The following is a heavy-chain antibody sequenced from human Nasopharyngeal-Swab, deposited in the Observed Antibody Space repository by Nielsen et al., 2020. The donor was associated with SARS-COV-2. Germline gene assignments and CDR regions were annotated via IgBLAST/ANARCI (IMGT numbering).Heavy chain of an antibody. J-gene: IGHJ5*02. CDR1: GLSYTNYW. D-gene: IGHD7-27*01. CDR3: ARDSGWFDP. CDR2: INQDGSEK. V-gene: IGHV3-7*01. Sequence: GESLKISCAASGLSYTNYWTSWVRQAPGKGLEWVASINQDGSEKYFVDSVKGRFTISRDNAKNSVHLEMNNLRAEDTAVYYCARDSGWFDPWGQGTLDTVSS.